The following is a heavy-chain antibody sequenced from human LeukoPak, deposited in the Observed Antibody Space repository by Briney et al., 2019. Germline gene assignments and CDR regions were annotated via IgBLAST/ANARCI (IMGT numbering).Heavy chain of an antibody. CDR2: IYYSGST. CDR1: GSSISSSSYY. J-gene: IGHJ4*02. D-gene: IGHD1-26*01. Sequence: PSETLSLTCTVSGSSISSSSYYWGWIRQPPGKGLEWIGSIYYSGSTYYNPSLKSRVTISVDTSKNQFSLKLSSVTAADTAVYYCARIGWELPTAVDYWGQGTLVTVSS. V-gene: IGHV4-39*01. CDR3: ARIGWELPTAVDY.